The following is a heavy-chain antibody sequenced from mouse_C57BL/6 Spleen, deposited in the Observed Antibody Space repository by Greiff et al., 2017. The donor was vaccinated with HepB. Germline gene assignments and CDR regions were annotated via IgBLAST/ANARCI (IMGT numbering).Heavy chain of an antibody. V-gene: IGHV2-6-1*01. CDR3: ARQHYSTGYFDV. CDR1: GFSLTSYG. J-gene: IGHJ1*03. Sequence: VKLMESGPGLVAPSQSLSITCTVSGFSLTSYGVHWVRQPPGKGLEWLVVIWSDGSTTYNSALKSRLSISKDNSKIQVFLKMNSLQTDDTAMYYCARQHYSTGYFDVWGTGTTVTVSS. CDR2: IWSDGST. D-gene: IGHD2-5*01.